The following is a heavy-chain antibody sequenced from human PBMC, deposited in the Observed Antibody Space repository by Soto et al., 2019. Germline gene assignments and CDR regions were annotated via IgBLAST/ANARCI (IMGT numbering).Heavy chain of an antibody. CDR2: IYTSGST. V-gene: IGHV4-4*07. D-gene: IGHD3-10*01. J-gene: IGHJ5*02. Sequence: SETLSLTCTVSGGSISSYYWSWIRRPAGKGLEWIGRIYTSGSTNYNPPLKSRVTMSVDTSKNQFSLKLSSVTAADTAVYYCARDLGYLWFGELLSWFDPWGQGTLVTVSS. CDR1: GGSISSYY. CDR3: ARDLGYLWFGELLSWFDP.